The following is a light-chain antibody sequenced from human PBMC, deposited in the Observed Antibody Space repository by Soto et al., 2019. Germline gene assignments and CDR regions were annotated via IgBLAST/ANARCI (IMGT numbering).Light chain of an antibody. CDR2: GAS. V-gene: IGKV3-15*01. CDR3: QQYNNWPWT. Sequence: EIVMTQSPATLSVSPGERATLSCRASQSVSSNLAWYQQKPGQAPRLLIYGASTRATGTPARFSGSGSATDFTLTISSLQSEDFAVYYYQQYNNWPWTFGQGTKVEIK. J-gene: IGKJ1*01. CDR1: QSVSSN.